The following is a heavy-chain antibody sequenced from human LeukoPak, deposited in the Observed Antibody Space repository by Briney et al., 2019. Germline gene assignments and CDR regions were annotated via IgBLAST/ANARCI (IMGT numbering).Heavy chain of an antibody. CDR2: INPSGGST. CDR3: ARAPYDTSGYTSFQH. V-gene: IGHV1-46*01. CDR1: GYTFTSYY. Sequence: ASVKVSCKASGYTFTSYYMHWVRQAPGQGLEWMGIINPSGGSTSYAQKFQGRVTMTRDTSTSTVYMELSSLRSEDTAVYYCARAPYDTSGYTSFQHWGQGTLVTVSS. D-gene: IGHD3-22*01. J-gene: IGHJ1*01.